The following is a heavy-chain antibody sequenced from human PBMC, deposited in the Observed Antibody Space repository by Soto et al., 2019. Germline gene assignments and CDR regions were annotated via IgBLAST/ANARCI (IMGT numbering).Heavy chain of an antibody. Sequence: TXGSLRLACAAYGFTVSTYNMIWVRQAPVKGLEWVSVTYSGGSTQYADSVKGRFTVSRDNSKNTLYLQMSSLRDEDTAVYYCARKLSGAVQGWAYGMDVWGRGTTVTVSS. V-gene: IGHV3-53*01. J-gene: IGHJ6*02. D-gene: IGHD1-26*01. CDR3: ARKLSGAVQGWAYGMDV. CDR2: TYSGGST. CDR1: GFTVSTYN.